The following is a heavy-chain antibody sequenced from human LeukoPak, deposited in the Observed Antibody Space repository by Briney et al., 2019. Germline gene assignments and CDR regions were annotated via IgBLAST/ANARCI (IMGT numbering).Heavy chain of an antibody. J-gene: IGHJ4*02. D-gene: IGHD1-26*01. CDR1: GFTVYEYA. CDR2: ITWNIGGI. V-gene: IGHV3-9*01. Sequence: GGALRLSCAAPGFTVYEYAVHWVRHAPGKGLEWVSGITWNIGGIVYAESVKGRVTIFRDNAKKSVYLQMDSLRTEDTALYYCAKDIGRGGTFAPALFLSSDYWGQGGLVTVSA. CDR3: AKDIGRGGTFAPALFLSSDY.